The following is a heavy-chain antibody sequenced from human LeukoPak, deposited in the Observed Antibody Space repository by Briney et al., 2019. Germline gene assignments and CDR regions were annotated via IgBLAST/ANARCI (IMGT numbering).Heavy chain of an antibody. D-gene: IGHD6-13*01. CDR1: GFTFSSYA. CDR2: ISGSGGST. J-gene: IGHJ5*02. CDR3: AKGDSSSWYDSYNWFDP. V-gene: IGHV3-23*01. Sequence: GGSLRLSCAASGFTFSSYAMSWVRQAPGKGLEWVSAISGSGGSTYYADSVKGRFTISRGNSKNTLYLQMNSLRAEDTAVYYCAKGDSSSWYDSYNWFDPWGQGTLVTVSS.